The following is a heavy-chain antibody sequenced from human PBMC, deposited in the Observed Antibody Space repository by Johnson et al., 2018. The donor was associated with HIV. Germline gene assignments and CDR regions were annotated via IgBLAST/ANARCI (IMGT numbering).Heavy chain of an antibody. D-gene: IGHD3-22*01. J-gene: IGHJ3*02. CDR2: ISWNRGSI. V-gene: IGHV3-9*01. Sequence: VQLVESGGGLVQPGGSLRLSCAASGLTFDDYAMHWVRQAPGKGLEWVSGISWNRGSIGYADSVKGRFTISRDNSKNTLYLQMNSLRAEDTAVYYCARHSDPWLVSGYYNGAFDIWGQGTMVTVSS. CDR3: ARHSDPWLVSGYYNGAFDI. CDR1: GLTFDDYA.